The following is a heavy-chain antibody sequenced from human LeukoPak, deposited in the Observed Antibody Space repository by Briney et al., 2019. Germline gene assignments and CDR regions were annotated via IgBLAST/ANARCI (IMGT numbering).Heavy chain of an antibody. CDR1: GFTFSSYA. CDR3: AKAPAGLGEPFDY. V-gene: IGHV3-23*01. CDR2: ISGSGGST. Sequence: GGSLRLSCAASGFTFSSYARSWVRQAPGKGLEWVSAISGSGGSTYYADSVKGRFTISRDNSKNTLYLQMNSLRAEDTAVYYCAKAPAGLGEPFDYWGQGTLVTVSS. J-gene: IGHJ4*02. D-gene: IGHD3-16*01.